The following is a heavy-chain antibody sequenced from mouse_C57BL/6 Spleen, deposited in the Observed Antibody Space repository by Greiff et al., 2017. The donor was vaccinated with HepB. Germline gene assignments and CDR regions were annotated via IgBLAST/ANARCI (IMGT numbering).Heavy chain of an antibody. CDR3: VRGRGRYYGSSYDFDY. CDR2: ILPGSGST. J-gene: IGHJ2*01. Sequence: VQLQQSGAELMKPGASVKLSCKATGYTFTGYWIEWVKQRPGHGLEWIGEILPGSGSTNYNEKFKGKATFTADTSSNTAYMQLSSLTTEDSAIYYCVRGRGRYYGSSYDFDYWGQGTTLTVSS. V-gene: IGHV1-9*01. D-gene: IGHD1-1*01. CDR1: GYTFTGYW.